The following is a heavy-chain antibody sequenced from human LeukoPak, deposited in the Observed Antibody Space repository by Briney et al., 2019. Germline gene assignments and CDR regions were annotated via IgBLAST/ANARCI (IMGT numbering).Heavy chain of an antibody. CDR3: VRGWRYLSDFDI. CDR1: GFTVSSNY. J-gene: IGHJ3*02. CDR2: IYSGGST. D-gene: IGHD2-15*01. V-gene: IGHV3-53*01. Sequence: GGSLRLSCAASGFTVSSNYMSWVRQAPGKGLEWVSIIYSGGSTFYADSVKGRFTISRDNSKKTLYIQMNSLRAEDTGVYYCVRGWRYLSDFDIWGEGKMVTLSS.